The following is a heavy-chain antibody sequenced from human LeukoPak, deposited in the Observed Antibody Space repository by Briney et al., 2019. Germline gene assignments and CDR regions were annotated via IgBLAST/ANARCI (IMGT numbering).Heavy chain of an antibody. Sequence: GGSLRLSCAASGFTFSSYWLHWVRQAPGKGLVWVSRINSDGSSTTYADSVKGRLTIPRDNAKNTLYLQMNSLRAEDTAVYYCARDMRGIGAFDIWGQGTMVTVSS. J-gene: IGHJ3*02. CDR1: GFTFSSYW. D-gene: IGHD3-16*01. CDR3: ARDMRGIGAFDI. CDR2: INSDGSST. V-gene: IGHV3-74*01.